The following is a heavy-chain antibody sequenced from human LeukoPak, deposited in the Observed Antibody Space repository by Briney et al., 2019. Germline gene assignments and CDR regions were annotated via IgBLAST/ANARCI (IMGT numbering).Heavy chain of an antibody. CDR1: GFTFSDYY. CDR3: ARERSYYFDY. Sequence: GGSLRLSRAASGFTFSDYYMSWIRQAPGKGLEWVSYISSSSSYTNYADSVKGRFTISRDNAKNSLYLQMNSLRAEDTAVYYCARERSYYFDYWGQGTLVTVSS. V-gene: IGHV3-11*06. CDR2: ISSSSSYT. J-gene: IGHJ4*02.